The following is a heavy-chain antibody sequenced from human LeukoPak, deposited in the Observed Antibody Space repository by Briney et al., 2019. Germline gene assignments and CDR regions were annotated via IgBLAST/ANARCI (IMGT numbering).Heavy chain of an antibody. J-gene: IGHJ5*02. V-gene: IGHV1-69*05. D-gene: IGHD2-2*02. Sequence: ASVKVSCKASGGTSSSYAISWVRQAPGQGLEWMGGIIPIFGTANYAQKFQGRVTITTDESTSTAYMELSSLRSEDTAVYYCARGVVPAAIDWFDPWGQGTLVTVSS. CDR2: IIPIFGTA. CDR3: ARGVVPAAIDWFDP. CDR1: GGTSSSYA.